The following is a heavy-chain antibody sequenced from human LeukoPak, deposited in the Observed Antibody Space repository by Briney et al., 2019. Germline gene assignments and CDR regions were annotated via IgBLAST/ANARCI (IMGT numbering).Heavy chain of an antibody. J-gene: IGHJ4*02. CDR2: IYCSGST. Sequence: SETLSLTCTVSGGSISSYYWSWIRHPPGEGLEWIAYIYCSGSTNYNPSLKSRVTISVDTTKNQFSLKLSSVTAADTAVYYCGRSRHSSGWYYYWGQGTLVTVSS. CDR3: GRSRHSSGWYYY. V-gene: IGHV4-59*08. D-gene: IGHD6-19*01. CDR1: GGSISSYY.